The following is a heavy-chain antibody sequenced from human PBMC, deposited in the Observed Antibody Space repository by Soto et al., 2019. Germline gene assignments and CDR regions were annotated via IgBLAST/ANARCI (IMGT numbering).Heavy chain of an antibody. Sequence: ASVKVSCKASGYTFTSYGISWVRQAPGQGLEWMGGISAYNGNANYAQKFQGRVTMTADKSTSTAYMELSSLRSEDTAVYYCAREVSRGSAWGQGTLVTVSS. J-gene: IGHJ5*02. CDR1: GYTFTSYG. V-gene: IGHV1-18*01. CDR2: ISAYNGNA. D-gene: IGHD1-26*01. CDR3: AREVSRGSA.